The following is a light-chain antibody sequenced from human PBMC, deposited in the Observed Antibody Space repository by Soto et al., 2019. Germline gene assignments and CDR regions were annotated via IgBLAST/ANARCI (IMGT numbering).Light chain of an antibody. CDR1: QSLVYSDGNTY. CDR2: KVY. CDR3: MQGIHWPIT. V-gene: IGKV2-30*01. J-gene: IGKJ5*01. Sequence: DVVMTQSPLSLPVTLGQPASISCRSSQSLVYSDGNTYLNWFQQRPGQSPRRLIYKVYNRDSGVPDRFSGSGSGADFTLKISRVEAEDVGVYYCMQGIHWPITFGQGTRLEIK.